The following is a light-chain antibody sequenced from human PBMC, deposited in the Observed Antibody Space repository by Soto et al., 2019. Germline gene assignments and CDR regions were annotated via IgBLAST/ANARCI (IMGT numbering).Light chain of an antibody. V-gene: IGKV1-5*01. CDR2: DAS. J-gene: IGKJ1*01. CDR1: QRISTW. CDR3: HQYYSFPRT. Sequence: DIHMTQSPSTLSAFVGDRVTITCRASQRISTWLAWYKQKPGKAPTLLIYDASSLESGVPSRFSGSGSGTEFTLTITSLQPDDFATYYCHQYYSFPRTFGQGTKVDIK.